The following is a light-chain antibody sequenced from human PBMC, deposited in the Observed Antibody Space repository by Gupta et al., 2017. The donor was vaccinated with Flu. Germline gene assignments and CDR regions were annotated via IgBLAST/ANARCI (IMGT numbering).Light chain of an antibody. J-gene: IGLJ1*01. CDR1: SSDVGRSDS. CDR2: DVT. V-gene: IGLV2-14*03. Sequence: QSALTQPASVSGSPGQSITISCTGTSSDVGRSDSVSWYQQHPDKAPKLIIFDVTNRPSGVSSRFSGSKSGNTASLTISGLQAEDETDYYCSSYTSTSTFYVFGTGTRVTV. CDR3: SSYTSTSTFYV.